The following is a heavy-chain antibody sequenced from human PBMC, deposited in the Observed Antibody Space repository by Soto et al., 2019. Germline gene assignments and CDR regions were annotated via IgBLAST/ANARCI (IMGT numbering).Heavy chain of an antibody. CDR1: GGSISNADYY. J-gene: IGHJ6*02. D-gene: IGHD5-12*01. V-gene: IGHV4-30-4*01. CDR3: ARAIVVTVGGMDV. Sequence: QVQLQESGPGLVKPSQTLSLTCTVSGGSISNADYYWSWVRQPPGKGLEWIGYIYYSGSSFFNPSLKSRVTMSKDTSKNQFSLRLTSVTAADTAVYYGARAIVVTVGGMDVWGRGTTVTVSS. CDR2: IYYSGSS.